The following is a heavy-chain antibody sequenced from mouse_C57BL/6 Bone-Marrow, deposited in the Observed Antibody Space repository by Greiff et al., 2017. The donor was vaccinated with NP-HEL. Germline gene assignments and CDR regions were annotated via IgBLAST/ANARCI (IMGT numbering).Heavy chain of an antibody. CDR3: TITTVGDRCFDD. J-gene: IGHJ1*03. CDR1: GFNIKDDY. Sequence: VQLKESGAELVRPGASVKLSCTASGFNIKDDYMHWVKQRPEQGLEWIGWIDPENGDTEYASKFQGTATITADTSSNTAYLQLSSLTSEDTAVYYCTITTVGDRCFDDWGTGTTVTVSS. D-gene: IGHD1-1*01. V-gene: IGHV14-4*01. CDR2: IDPENGDT.